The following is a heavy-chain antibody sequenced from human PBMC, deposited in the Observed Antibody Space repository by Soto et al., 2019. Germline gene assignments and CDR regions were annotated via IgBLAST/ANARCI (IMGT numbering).Heavy chain of an antibody. CDR1: GGTFSSYA. Sequence: GASVKVSCKASGGTFSSYAISWVRQAPGQGLEWMGGIIPIFGTANYAQKFQGRVTITADESTSTAYMELSSLRSEDTAVYYCALVVVVAATNYYYYGMDVWGQGTTGNVSS. J-gene: IGHJ6*01. CDR3: ALVVVVAATNYYYYGMDV. D-gene: IGHD2-15*01. V-gene: IGHV1-69*13. CDR2: IIPIFGTA.